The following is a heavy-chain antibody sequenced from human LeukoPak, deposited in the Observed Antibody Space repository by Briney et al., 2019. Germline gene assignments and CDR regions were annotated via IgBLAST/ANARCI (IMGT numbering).Heavy chain of an antibody. J-gene: IGHJ4*02. Sequence: ASVKVSCKASGYTFTSYYMHWVRQAPGQGLEWMGIINPSGGSTSYAQKFQGRVTMTRDTSTSTVYMELSSLRSGDTAVYYCAAAPFGEPPDYWGQGTLVTVSS. CDR1: GYTFTSYY. D-gene: IGHD3-10*01. CDR3: AAAPFGEPPDY. CDR2: INPSGGST. V-gene: IGHV1-46*01.